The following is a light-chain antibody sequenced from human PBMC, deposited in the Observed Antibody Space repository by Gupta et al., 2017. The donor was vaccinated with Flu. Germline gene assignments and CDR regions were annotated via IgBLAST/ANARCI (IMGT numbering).Light chain of an antibody. CDR3: SSYAGSNNLV. Sequence: QSALTQPPSASGSPGQSVTISCTGTSSDVGGYNYVSWYQQHPVKAPKLMIYEVSKRPSGVPDRFSGSKSGNTASLTVSGRQEEEEADYYCSSYAGSNNLVFGGGTKLTVL. CDR2: EVS. V-gene: IGLV2-8*01. J-gene: IGLJ2*01. CDR1: SSDVGGYNY.